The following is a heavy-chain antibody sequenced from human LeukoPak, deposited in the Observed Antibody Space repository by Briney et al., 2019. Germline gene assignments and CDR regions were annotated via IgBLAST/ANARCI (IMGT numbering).Heavy chain of an antibody. D-gene: IGHD4/OR15-4a*01. CDR3: ARPNYPDLVFDY. CDR1: GGSISSSSYY. J-gene: IGHJ4*02. Sequence: PSETLSLTCTVSGGSISSSSYYWGWIHQPPGKGLEWIGSIYYSGSTYYNPSLKSRVTISVDTSKNQFSLKLSSVTAADTAVYYCARPNYPDLVFDYWGQGTLVTVSS. CDR2: IYYSGST. V-gene: IGHV4-39*01.